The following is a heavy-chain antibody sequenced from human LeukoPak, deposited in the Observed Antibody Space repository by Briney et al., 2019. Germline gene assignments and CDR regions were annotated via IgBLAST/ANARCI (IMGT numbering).Heavy chain of an antibody. CDR1: GFTFITYW. Sequence: PGGSLRLSCAASGFTFITYWMHWVRQVPGKGLVWVSRINSDGNIITYADSVKGRFTISRDNTRNMVYLQMNSLTAEDSAVYYCVAGMGNYWGQGTLVSV. CDR3: VAGMGNY. D-gene: IGHD1-26*01. J-gene: IGHJ4*02. CDR2: INSDGNII. V-gene: IGHV3-74*01.